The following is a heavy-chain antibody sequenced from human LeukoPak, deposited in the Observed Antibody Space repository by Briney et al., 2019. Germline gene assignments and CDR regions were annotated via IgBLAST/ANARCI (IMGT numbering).Heavy chain of an antibody. CDR3: ATASGAYRDSSGYYYPRQVYYFDY. Sequence: ASVKVSCKVSGYTLTELSMHWVRQAPGKGLEWMGGFDPEDGETIYAQKFQGRVTMTEDTSTDTAYMELSSLRSEDTAVYYCATASGAYRDSSGYYYPRQVYYFDYWGQGTLVTVSS. V-gene: IGHV1-24*01. D-gene: IGHD3-22*01. J-gene: IGHJ4*02. CDR2: FDPEDGET. CDR1: GYTLTELS.